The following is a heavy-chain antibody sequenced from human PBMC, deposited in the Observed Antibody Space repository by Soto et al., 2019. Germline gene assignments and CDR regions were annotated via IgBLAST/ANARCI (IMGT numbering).Heavy chain of an antibody. CDR3: ARDGLDCSSTSGRHYYYYGRDV. D-gene: IGHD2-2*01. CDR2: ISYDGSNK. CDR1: GFTFSSYA. J-gene: IGHJ6*02. Sequence: GGSLRLSCAASGFTFSSYAMHWVRQAPGKGLEWVAVISYDGSNKYYADSVKGRFTISRDNSKNTLYLQMNSLRAEDTAVYYCARDGLDCSSTSGRHYYYYGRDVWGPGTTVTV. V-gene: IGHV3-30-3*01.